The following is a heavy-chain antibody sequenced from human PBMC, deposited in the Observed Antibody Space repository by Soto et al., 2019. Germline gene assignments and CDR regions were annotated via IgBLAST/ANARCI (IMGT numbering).Heavy chain of an antibody. D-gene: IGHD2-15*01. CDR1: GYTFTDYY. J-gene: IGHJ4*02. Sequence: ASVKVSCKASGYTFTDYYVHWVRQAPGQGLEWMGWIHAGNGNTKYSQNFQGRVTISRDTSATTAYMELNSLRSEDTAVYYCARGVAFLDYWGQGTLVTVSS. CDR2: IHAGNGNT. V-gene: IGHV1-3*01. CDR3: ARGVAFLDY.